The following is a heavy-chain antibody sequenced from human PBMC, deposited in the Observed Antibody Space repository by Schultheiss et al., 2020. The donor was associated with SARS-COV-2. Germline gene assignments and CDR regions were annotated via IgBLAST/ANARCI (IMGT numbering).Heavy chain of an antibody. CDR1: GDSISSYY. CDR3: ARAGDFWSGYNF. J-gene: IGHJ4*02. CDR2: IYYSGST. D-gene: IGHD3-3*01. V-gene: IGHV4-59*01. Sequence: SETLSITCTVSGDSISSYYWSWIRQPPGKGLEWIGYIYYSGSTNYNPSLKSRVIISVDTSKNQFSLKLSSVTAADTAVYFCARAGDFWSGYNFWGQGTLVTVSS.